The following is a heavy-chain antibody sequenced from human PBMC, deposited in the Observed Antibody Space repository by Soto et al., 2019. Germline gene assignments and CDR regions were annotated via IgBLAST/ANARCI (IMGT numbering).Heavy chain of an antibody. CDR1: GFTFGDYA. CDR2: IRSKAYGGTT. Sequence: GGSLRLSCTASGFTFGDYAMSWFRQAPGKGLEWVGLIRSKAYGGTTEYAASVKGRFTISRDDSKSIAYLQMNSLKTEDTAVYYCTRDFLGSSWYVAYFDYWGQGTLVTVSS. J-gene: IGHJ4*02. CDR3: TRDFLGSSWYVAYFDY. D-gene: IGHD6-13*01. V-gene: IGHV3-49*03.